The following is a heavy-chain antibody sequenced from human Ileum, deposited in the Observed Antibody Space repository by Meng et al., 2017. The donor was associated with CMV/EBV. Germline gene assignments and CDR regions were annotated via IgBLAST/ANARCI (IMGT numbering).Heavy chain of an antibody. Sequence: FSSYAISWVRQAPGQGLEWMGGIIPIFGTANYAQKFQGRVTITTDESTSTAYMELSSLRSEDTAVYYCARSPHYDFWSGYHFDWFDPWGQGTLVTVSS. D-gene: IGHD3-3*01. V-gene: IGHV1-69*05. CDR1: FSSYA. CDR2: IIPIFGTA. J-gene: IGHJ5*02. CDR3: ARSPHYDFWSGYHFDWFDP.